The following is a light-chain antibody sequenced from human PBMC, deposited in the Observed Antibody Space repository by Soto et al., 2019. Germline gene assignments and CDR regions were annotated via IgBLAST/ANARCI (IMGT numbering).Light chain of an antibody. CDR3: HSYDSSLGAYV. V-gene: IGLV1-40*01. CDR1: SSNIGAGYD. CDR2: GNS. Sequence: QSVLTQPPSVSGAPGQRATISCTGSSSNIGAGYDVHWYQQLPGTAPKLLIYGNSNRPSGVPDRFSGSKSGTSAPLAITGLQAEDEADYYCHSYDSSLGAYVFGTGTKLTVL. J-gene: IGLJ1*01.